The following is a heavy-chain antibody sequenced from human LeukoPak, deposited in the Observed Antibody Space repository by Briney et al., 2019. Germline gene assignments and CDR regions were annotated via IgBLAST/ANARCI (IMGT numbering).Heavy chain of an antibody. V-gene: IGHV4-39*01. J-gene: IGHJ4*02. CDR2: IYYSGST. D-gene: IGHD4-17*01. CDR3: ARLTLYGDPGRLDY. Sequence: PSETLSLTCTVSGGSISSSSYYWGWIRQPPGKGLEWIGSIYYSGSTYYNPSLKSRVTISVDTSKNQFSLKLSSVTAADTAVYYCARLTLYGDPGRLDYWGQGTLVTVSS. CDR1: GGSISSSSYY.